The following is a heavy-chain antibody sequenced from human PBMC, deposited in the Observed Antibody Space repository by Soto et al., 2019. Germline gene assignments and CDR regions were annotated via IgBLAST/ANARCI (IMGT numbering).Heavy chain of an antibody. Sequence: ASVKVSCKTSGYTFTDYYVHWVRQAPGQGLEWTGWINPNSGGTNFAQKFQGRVTMTRDTSINTVYMELSRLRSDDTADYYGARDLKTPGDYTGAFDYWGQGTLVAVSS. CDR3: ARDLKTPGDYTGAFDY. J-gene: IGHJ4*02. CDR1: GYTFTDYY. CDR2: INPNSGGT. V-gene: IGHV1-2*02. D-gene: IGHD4-17*01.